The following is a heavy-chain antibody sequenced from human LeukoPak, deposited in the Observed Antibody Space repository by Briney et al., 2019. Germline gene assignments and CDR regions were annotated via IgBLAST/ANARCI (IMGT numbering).Heavy chain of an antibody. CDR3: AREGGPYRPLDY. J-gene: IGHJ4*02. Sequence: PSETLSLTCGVSGGSITNTNYWTWVRQPPGKGLEWIGDVNLQGSTNYNPSLMGRVAISVDTSENHISLQLTSVTAPDTAVYYCAREGGPYRPLDYSGQGTLVTVSS. CDR1: GGSITNTNY. CDR2: VNLQGST. V-gene: IGHV4-4*02.